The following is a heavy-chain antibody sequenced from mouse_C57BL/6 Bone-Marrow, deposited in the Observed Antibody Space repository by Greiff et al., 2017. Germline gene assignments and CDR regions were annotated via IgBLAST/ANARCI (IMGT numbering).Heavy chain of an antibody. CDR2: INPNYGTT. CDR1: GYSFTDYN. J-gene: IGHJ4*01. V-gene: IGHV1-39*01. D-gene: IGHD2-4*01. CDR3: ARCYDYDYAMDD. Sequence: VQLQQSGPELVKPGASVKISCKASGYSFTDYNMNWVKQNTGKSLEWIGVINPNYGTTSYNQKFKGKATLTVDQSSSTAYMQLNSLTSEDSAVYYCARCYDYDYAMDDWGQGTSVTVSS.